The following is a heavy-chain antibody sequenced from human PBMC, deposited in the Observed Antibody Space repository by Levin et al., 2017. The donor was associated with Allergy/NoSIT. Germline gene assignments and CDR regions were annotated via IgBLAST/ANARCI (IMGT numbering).Heavy chain of an antibody. CDR1: GFTFSDYA. CDR2: ITASGHKT. CDR3: AREKGGTRGWYTVDY. Sequence: GGSLRLSCAASGFTFSDYAITWVRQAPGKGLAWVSAITASGHKTYYSNSAEGRFSVSRDNAGKTVYLQMNSLTGDDTAIYYCAREKGGTRGWYTVDYWGQGALVIVSP. D-gene: IGHD6-19*01. J-gene: IGHJ4*02. V-gene: IGHV3-23*01.